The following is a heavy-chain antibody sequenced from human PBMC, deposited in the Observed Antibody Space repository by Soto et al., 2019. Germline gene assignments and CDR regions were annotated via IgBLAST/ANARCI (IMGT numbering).Heavy chain of an antibody. J-gene: IGHJ2*01. V-gene: IGHV3-74*01. CDR3: ARVYYRAWYFDL. CDR1: GFTFSSYW. CDR2: INSDGSST. D-gene: IGHD1-26*01. Sequence: PGVSLRLSCAASGFTFSSYWMHWVRQAPGKGLVWVSRINSDGSSTSYADSVKGRFTISRDNAKNTLYLQMNSLRAEDTAVYYCARVYYRAWYFDLWGRGTLVTVSS.